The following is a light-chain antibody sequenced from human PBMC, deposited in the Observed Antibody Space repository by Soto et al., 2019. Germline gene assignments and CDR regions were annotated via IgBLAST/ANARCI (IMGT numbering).Light chain of an antibody. V-gene: IGKV3-20*01. CDR1: QSVSSNY. Sequence: IVLTQSPGTLSLSPGERATLSCRASQSVSSNYLAWYQQRPGQAPRLLIYGTSTRATGIPDRFSGSGSGTDFTLTISRLEPEDFAVYYCQQSGNTFGQGTRLEIK. CDR3: QQSGNT. J-gene: IGKJ5*01. CDR2: GTS.